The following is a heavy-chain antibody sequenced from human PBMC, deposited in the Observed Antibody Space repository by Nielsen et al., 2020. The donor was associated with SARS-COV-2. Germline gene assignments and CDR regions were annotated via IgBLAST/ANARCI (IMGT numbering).Heavy chain of an antibody. Sequence: GGSLRLSCVASGFTFDNFAMHWVRQAPGKGLEWVALISSGGSKKYYRNSVKGRFTFSRDNSKNILLLQMNDLRTEDTATYYCARGRRDYHMLTDDFDSWGQGTLVTVSS. D-gene: IGHD3-9*01. CDR1: GFTFDNFA. V-gene: IGHV3-30*03. CDR3: ARGRRDYHMLTDDFDS. CDR2: ISSGGSKK. J-gene: IGHJ4*02.